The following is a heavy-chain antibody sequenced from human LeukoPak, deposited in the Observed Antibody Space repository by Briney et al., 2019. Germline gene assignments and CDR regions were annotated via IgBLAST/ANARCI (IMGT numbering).Heavy chain of an antibody. J-gene: IGHJ4*02. D-gene: IGHD3-3*02. V-gene: IGHV3-30-3*01. CDR2: ISYDGSNK. CDR1: GFTFSSYA. CDR3: AKDHRERRDPDGSHFSA. Sequence: PGRSLRLSCAASGFTFSSYAMHWVRQAPGKGLEWVAVISYDGSNKYYADSVKGRFTISRDNSKNTLYLQMNSLRAEDTAVYYCAKDHRERRDPDGSHFSAWGQGTLVTVSS.